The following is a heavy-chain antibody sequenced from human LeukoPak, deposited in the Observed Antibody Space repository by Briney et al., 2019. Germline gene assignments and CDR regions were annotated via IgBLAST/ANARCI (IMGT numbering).Heavy chain of an antibody. D-gene: IGHD1-26*01. V-gene: IGHV4-31*03. CDR2: IYYSGST. J-gene: IGHJ4*02. CDR3: ARVGYSGSYYFGY. CDR1: GGSISSGGYY. Sequence: SETLSLTCTVSGGSISSGGYYWSWIRQHPGKGLEWIGYIYYSGSTYYNPSLKSRVTISVDTSKNQFSLKLSSVTAADTAVYYCARVGYSGSYYFGYWGQGTLVTVSS.